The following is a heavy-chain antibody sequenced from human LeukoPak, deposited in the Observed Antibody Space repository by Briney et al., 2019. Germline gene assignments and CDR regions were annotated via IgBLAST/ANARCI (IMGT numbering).Heavy chain of an antibody. CDR1: GGTFISYA. V-gene: IGHV1-69*13. J-gene: IGHJ4*02. CDR2: IIPIFGTA. Sequence: SVKVSCKASGGTFISYAISWVRQAPGQGREWMGGIIPIFGTANYAQKFQGRVTITADESTSTAYMELSSLRSEDTAVYYCASSTGGYYDSSGYLVAYWGQGTLVTVSS. CDR3: ASSTGGYYDSSGYLVAY. D-gene: IGHD3-22*01.